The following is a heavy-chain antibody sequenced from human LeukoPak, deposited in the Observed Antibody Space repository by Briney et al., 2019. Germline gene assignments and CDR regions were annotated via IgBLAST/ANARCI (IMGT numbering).Heavy chain of an antibody. CDR1: GGSVSSGTYF. CDR2: IHYSVTT. CDR3: ARWGTY. Sequence: PSETLSLTCTVSGGSVSSGTYFWTWVRQPPGKGLEWIGHIHYSVTTNYNPSLKSRVTMSLDTSKNQSSLKLTSVIAADTAIYFCARWGTYWGQGILVTVSS. J-gene: IGHJ4*02. V-gene: IGHV4-61*01. D-gene: IGHD7-27*01.